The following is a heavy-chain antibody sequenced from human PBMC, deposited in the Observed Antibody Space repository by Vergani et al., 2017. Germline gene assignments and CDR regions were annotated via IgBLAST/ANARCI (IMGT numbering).Heavy chain of an antibody. Sequence: EVQLLESGGGLVQPGGSLRLSCEASGFSLPDYAMSWVRQAPGKGLEWVSSVSGSSATPYYADSGKGRFIISRDNSKNTLHLQMNSLRADDTAVYYCTKGSRGYTGYFFDYWGQGTLATVSS. CDR1: GFSLPDYA. J-gene: IGHJ4*02. V-gene: IGHV3-23*01. D-gene: IGHD3-22*01. CDR3: TKGSRGYTGYFFDY. CDR2: VSGSSATP.